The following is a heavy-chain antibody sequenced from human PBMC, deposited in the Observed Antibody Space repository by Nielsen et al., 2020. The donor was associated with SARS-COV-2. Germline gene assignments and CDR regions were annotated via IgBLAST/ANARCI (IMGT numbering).Heavy chain of an antibody. Sequence: GGSLRLSCAASGFTFSSYAMHWVRQAPGKGLEWVAVISYDGSNKYYADSVKGRFTISRDSSKNTLYLQMNNVRGEDTALYYCVGFGSHSAWGQGTLVTVSS. CDR3: VGFGSHSA. D-gene: IGHD3-10*01. V-gene: IGHV3-30-3*01. CDR2: ISYDGSNK. J-gene: IGHJ5*02. CDR1: GFTFSSYA.